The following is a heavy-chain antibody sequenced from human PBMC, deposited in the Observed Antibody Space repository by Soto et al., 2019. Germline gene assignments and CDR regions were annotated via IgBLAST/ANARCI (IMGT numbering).Heavy chain of an antibody. CDR3: AKDGVSGSYSDY. CDR2: ISYDGSSK. J-gene: IGHJ4*02. V-gene: IGHV3-30*18. D-gene: IGHD1-26*01. CDR1: GFRFSNYR. Sequence: GGSLRLSCVGSGFRFSNYRMHWVRQAPGKGLEWLAIISYDGSSKYYGDSAKGRFTVSRDNSGNTVYLQMKNLRPEDTAIYYCAKDGVSGSYSDYWGQGTRVTVSS.